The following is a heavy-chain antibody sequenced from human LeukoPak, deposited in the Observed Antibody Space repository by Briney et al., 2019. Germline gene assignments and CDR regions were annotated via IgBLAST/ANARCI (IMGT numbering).Heavy chain of an antibody. CDR3: AKEGAHCSGVRCHVDY. D-gene: IGHD2-15*01. CDR2: ISGCGGST. J-gene: IGHJ4*02. Sequence: CLRLSCAASGFTFTSDALSRVRRAAGKRLKWVSGISGCGGSTDYDDSVQDRFTIFSVDSKNTLYLQMISLRVEAKAVYYCAKEGAHCSGVRCHVDYWGQGTLVTVSS. CDR1: GFTFTSDA. V-gene: IGHV3-23*01.